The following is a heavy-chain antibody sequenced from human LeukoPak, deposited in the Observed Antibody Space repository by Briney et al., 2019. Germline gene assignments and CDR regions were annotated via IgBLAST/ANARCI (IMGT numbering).Heavy chain of an antibody. CDR1: GGSISSYY. V-gene: IGHV4-59*01. Sequence: PSETLSLTCTVSGGSISSYYGSWIRQPPRKGLEWGGYIYYSGSTNYNPSLKSRVTISVDTSKNQFSLKLSSVTAADTAVYYCARGGGMGYYYYYMDVWGKGTTVTVSS. J-gene: IGHJ6*03. D-gene: IGHD1-26*01. CDR3: ARGGGMGYYYYYMDV. CDR2: IYYSGST.